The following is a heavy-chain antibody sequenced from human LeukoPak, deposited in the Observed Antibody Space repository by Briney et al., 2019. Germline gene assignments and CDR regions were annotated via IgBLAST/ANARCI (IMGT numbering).Heavy chain of an antibody. J-gene: IGHJ4*02. Sequence: PGGSLRLSCAASGFMFSSFSMSWVRHVPGKGLEWVSTNADSVKGRFTISRDNSKNTLFLQMNSLRAEDTAIYYCAKRPAAVRGVIPYPDYWGQGTLVTVSS. CDR3: AKRPAAVRGVIPYPDY. D-gene: IGHD3-10*02. V-gene: IGHV3-23*01. CDR1: GFMFSSFS.